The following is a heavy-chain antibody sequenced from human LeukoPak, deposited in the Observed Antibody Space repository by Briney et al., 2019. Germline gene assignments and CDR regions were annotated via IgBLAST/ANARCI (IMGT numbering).Heavy chain of an antibody. J-gene: IGHJ4*02. CDR2: ISSSSSSI. Sequence: GGSLRLSCAASGFTFSNYGMHWVRQAPGKGLEWVSYISSSSSSIFYADSVKGRFTISRDNGENSLYLQMNSLRAEDTAVYYCARYSSGWEALGYWGQGTLVTVSS. D-gene: IGHD6-19*01. CDR1: GFTFSNYG. V-gene: IGHV3-48*01. CDR3: ARYSSGWEALGY.